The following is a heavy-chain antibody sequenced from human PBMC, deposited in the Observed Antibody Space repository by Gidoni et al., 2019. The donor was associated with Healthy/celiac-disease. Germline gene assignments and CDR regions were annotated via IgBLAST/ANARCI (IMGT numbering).Heavy chain of an antibody. D-gene: IGHD2-15*01. J-gene: IGHJ4*02. V-gene: IGHV3-33*01. Sequence: QVQLVESGGGVVQPGRSLRLSCAASGFTFSSYGMHWVRQAPGKGLEWVAVIWYDGSNKYYADSVKGRFTISRDNSKNTLYLQMNSLRAEDTAVYYCAREDYCSGGSCFKYYFDYWGQGTLVTVSS. CDR3: AREDYCSGGSCFKYYFDY. CDR1: GFTFSSYG. CDR2: IWYDGSNK.